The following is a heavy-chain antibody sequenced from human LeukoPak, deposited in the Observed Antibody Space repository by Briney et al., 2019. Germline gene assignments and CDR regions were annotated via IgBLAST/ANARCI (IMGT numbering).Heavy chain of an antibody. CDR3: ARTTVVTGAEYFQH. J-gene: IGHJ1*01. Sequence: PSETLSLTCTVSGGSISSGDYYWSWIRQPPGKGLEWIGYIYYSGSTYYNPSLKSRVTISADTSKNQYSLKLSSVTAADTAVYYCARTTVVTGAEYFQHWGQGTLVTVSS. V-gene: IGHV4-30-4*01. D-gene: IGHD4-23*01. CDR1: GGSISSGDYY. CDR2: IYYSGST.